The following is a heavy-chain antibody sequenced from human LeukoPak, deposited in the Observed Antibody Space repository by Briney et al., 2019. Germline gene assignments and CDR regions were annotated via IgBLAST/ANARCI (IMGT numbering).Heavy chain of an antibody. Sequence: SQTLSLTCAISGDSVSSNSAAWNWIRQSPSRGLEWLGRTYYRSKWYNDYAVSVKSRITINPDTYKNQFSLQLNSVTPEDTAVYYCARDRGRQQLEYYYYYGMDVWGQGTTVTVSS. V-gene: IGHV6-1*01. D-gene: IGHD6-13*01. CDR2: TYYRSKWYN. CDR3: ARDRGRQQLEYYYYYGMDV. J-gene: IGHJ6*02. CDR1: GDSVSSNSAA.